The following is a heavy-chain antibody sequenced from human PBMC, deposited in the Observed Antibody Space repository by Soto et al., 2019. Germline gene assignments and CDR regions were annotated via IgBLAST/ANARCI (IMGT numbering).Heavy chain of an antibody. V-gene: IGHV3-33*01. Sequence: GGSLRLSCAASGFTFSSYGMHWVRQAPGKGLEWVAVIWYDGSNKYYADSVKGRFTISRDNSKNTLYLQMNSLRAEDTAVYYCARDRDGYNWEYYFDYWGQGTLVTVSS. CDR1: GFTFSSYG. J-gene: IGHJ4*02. CDR3: ARDRDGYNWEYYFDY. CDR2: IWYDGSNK. D-gene: IGHD5-12*01.